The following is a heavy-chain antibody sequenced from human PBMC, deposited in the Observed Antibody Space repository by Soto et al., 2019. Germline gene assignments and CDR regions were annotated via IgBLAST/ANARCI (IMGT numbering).Heavy chain of an antibody. CDR2: VNHRGSA. D-gene: IGHD2-21*01. V-gene: IGHV4-34*01. CDR1: GGPFSGVY. Sequence: SETLSLTCAVSGGPFSGVYWSWIRQPPWKGLEWIGGVNHRGSANYNPSLESRVTMSVDTSKNQFSLKLTSVTAADSAVYYCARDAFCGSGTCRVGHWFDPWGQGTLVTVSS. CDR3: ARDAFCGSGTCRVGHWFDP. J-gene: IGHJ5*02.